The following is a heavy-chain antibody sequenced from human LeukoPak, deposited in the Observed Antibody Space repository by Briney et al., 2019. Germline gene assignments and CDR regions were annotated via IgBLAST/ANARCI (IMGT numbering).Heavy chain of an antibody. CDR1: GFTFGSYG. Sequence: GGSLRLSCAASGFTFGSYGMHWVRQAPGKGLEWVAVIWYDGSNKYYADSVKGRFTISRDNSKNTLYLQMNSLRAEDTAVYYCAREVGEDQGVFDYWGQETLVTVSS. J-gene: IGHJ4*02. CDR2: IWYDGSNK. D-gene: IGHD3-3*01. CDR3: AREVGEDQGVFDY. V-gene: IGHV3-33*01.